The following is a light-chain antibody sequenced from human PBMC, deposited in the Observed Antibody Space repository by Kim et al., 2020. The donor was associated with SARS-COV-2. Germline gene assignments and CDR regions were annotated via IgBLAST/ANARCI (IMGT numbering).Light chain of an antibody. CDR1: QDIFNY. Sequence: ATVGDIVIITGRASQDIFNYLNWYQQKPGKAPKLLVYDASNLETGVPSRFSGSGSGTDFTLTISSLQPEDIATYYCQQYDNIAITFGQGTRLEIK. CDR2: DAS. J-gene: IGKJ5*01. CDR3: QQYDNIAIT. V-gene: IGKV1-33*01.